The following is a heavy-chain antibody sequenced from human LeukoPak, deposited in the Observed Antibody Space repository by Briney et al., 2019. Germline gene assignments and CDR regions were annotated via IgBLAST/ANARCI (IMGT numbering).Heavy chain of an antibody. CDR1: GGSFSGYY. D-gene: IGHD6-6*01. Sequence: SETLSLTCAVYGGSFSGYYWSWIRQPPGKGLEWIGEINHSGSTNYNPSLESRVTISVDTSKNQFSLKLSSVTAADTAVYYCARDPNQYSSSSGQKVFDYWGQGTLVTVSS. J-gene: IGHJ4*02. CDR2: INHSGST. V-gene: IGHV4-34*01. CDR3: ARDPNQYSSSSGQKVFDY.